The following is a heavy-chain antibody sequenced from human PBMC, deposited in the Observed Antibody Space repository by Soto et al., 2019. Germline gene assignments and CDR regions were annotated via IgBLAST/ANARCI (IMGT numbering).Heavy chain of an antibody. CDR3: AKDGGYSYGYSPRCYYGMDV. CDR1: GFTFSSYA. CDR2: ISGSGGST. V-gene: IGHV3-23*01. D-gene: IGHD5-18*01. J-gene: IGHJ6*02. Sequence: EVQLLESGGGLVQPGGSLRLSCAASGFTFSSYAMSWVRQAPGKGLEWVSAISGSGGSTYYADSVKGRFTISRDKSKNTLHMQMISPRAEDTAVYYCAKDGGYSYGYSPRCYYGMDVWGQGTTGTVSS.